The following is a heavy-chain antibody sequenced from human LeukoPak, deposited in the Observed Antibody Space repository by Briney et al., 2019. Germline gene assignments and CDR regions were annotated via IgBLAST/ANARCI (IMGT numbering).Heavy chain of an antibody. J-gene: IGHJ4*02. CDR3: ARDGLSWILAS. Sequence: PSETLSLTCTVSGGSLSNYWSWIRQPPGKGLEWIGFVYYSGATNYNPSLKSRVTISVDTSKNQFSLKLTSVTAADTAGYYCARDGLSWILASWGQGTLVTVSS. D-gene: IGHD2-2*03. CDR1: GGSLSNY. V-gene: IGHV4-59*01. CDR2: VYYSGAT.